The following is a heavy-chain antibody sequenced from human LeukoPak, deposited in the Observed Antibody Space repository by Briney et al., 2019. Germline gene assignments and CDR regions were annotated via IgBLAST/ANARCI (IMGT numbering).Heavy chain of an antibody. D-gene: IGHD3-10*01. J-gene: IGHJ5*02. V-gene: IGHV4-59*08. CDR3: ATRGS. CDR2: IYNSGSN. Sequence: SETLSLTCTVSGGSISSDYWQWIRQPPGKGLEWIGYIYNSGSNNYNPSLKSRGTISVDTSKNQFSRKLTSVTAADTGVYYCATRGSWGQGNLVTVSS. CDR1: GGSISSDY.